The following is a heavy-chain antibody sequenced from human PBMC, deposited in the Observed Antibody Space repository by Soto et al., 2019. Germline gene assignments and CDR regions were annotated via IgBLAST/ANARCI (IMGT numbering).Heavy chain of an antibody. Sequence: GGSLRLSCAASGFTVSSNYMSWVRQAPGKGLEWVSVIYSGGSTYYADSVKGRFTISRDNSKNTLYLQMNSLRAEDTAVYYCARAPPDDNWDFHFDYWGQGTLVTVSS. CDR1: GFTVSSNY. D-gene: IGHD1-7*01. J-gene: IGHJ4*02. V-gene: IGHV3-66*01. CDR3: ARAPPDDNWDFHFDY. CDR2: IYSGGST.